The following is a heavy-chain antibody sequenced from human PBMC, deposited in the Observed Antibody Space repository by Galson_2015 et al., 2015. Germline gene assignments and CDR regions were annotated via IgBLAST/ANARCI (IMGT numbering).Heavy chain of an antibody. Sequence: SLRLSCAASGFTFSSYDMNWVRQAPGKGLEWVSYISSSGSTIYYADSVKGRFTISRDNAKNSLYLQMNSLRAEDTAVYYCARGNAEIPYYYYYGMDVWGQGTTVTVSS. D-gene: IGHD5-24*01. CDR3: ARGNAEIPYYYYYGMDV. V-gene: IGHV3-48*03. CDR2: ISSSGSTI. J-gene: IGHJ6*02. CDR1: GFTFSSYD.